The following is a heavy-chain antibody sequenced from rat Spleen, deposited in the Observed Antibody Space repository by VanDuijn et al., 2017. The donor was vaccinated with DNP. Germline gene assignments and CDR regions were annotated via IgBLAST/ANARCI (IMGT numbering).Heavy chain of an antibody. Sequence: QVQLKESGPGLVQPSQTLSLTCTVSGFSLTSYPVHLVRQPPGKGLEWMGRIQSGGSTDYNSALKSRLSISRDTSKSQVFLKMNSVQTEDTAMYFCASQGAPDYWGQGVMVTVSS. CDR3: ASQGAPDY. CDR1: GFSLTSYP. D-gene: IGHD3-1*01. J-gene: IGHJ2*01. V-gene: IGHV2-27*01. CDR2: IQSGGST.